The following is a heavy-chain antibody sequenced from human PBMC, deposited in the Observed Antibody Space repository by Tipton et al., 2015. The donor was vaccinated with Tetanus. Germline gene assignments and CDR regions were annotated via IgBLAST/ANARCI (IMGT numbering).Heavy chain of an antibody. CDR2: IYYSGST. CDR1: GGSIGSGGNY. D-gene: IGHD2-8*01. J-gene: IGHJ5*02. CDR3: AKVPWEGVYANWFDP. Sequence: GLVKPSQTLSLTCTVSGGSIGSGGNYWSWIRQHPGKGLEWIGNIYYSGSTYYNPSLKSQVTISVDTSTNQFSLKLSSVTAADTAVYYCAKVPWEGVYANWFDPWGQGTLVTVSS. V-gene: IGHV4-31*01.